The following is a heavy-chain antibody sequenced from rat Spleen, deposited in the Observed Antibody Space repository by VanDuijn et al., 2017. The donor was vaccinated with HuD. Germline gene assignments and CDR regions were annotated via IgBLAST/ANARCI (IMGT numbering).Heavy chain of an antibody. Sequence: EVQLVESGGGLVEPGRSLKLSCAASGFTFSDYYMAWVRQAPTKVLEWVATISYDGGDTYYRDSVRGRFTISRDNAKNTLYLQMNSLRSEDTATYYCTRGHGYNYDWFAYWGQGTLVTVSS. CDR3: TRGHGYNYDWFAY. CDR1: GFTFSDYY. J-gene: IGHJ3*01. CDR2: ISYDGGDT. D-gene: IGHD1-9*01. V-gene: IGHV5-20*01.